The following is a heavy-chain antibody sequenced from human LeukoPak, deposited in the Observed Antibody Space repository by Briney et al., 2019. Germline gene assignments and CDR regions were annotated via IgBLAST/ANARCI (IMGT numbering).Heavy chain of an antibody. CDR1: GYTFSVYY. J-gene: IGHJ4*02. CDR2: INPNSGGT. D-gene: IGHD2-21*02. CDR3: ARALAGLLDY. Sequence: GASVTVSFTASGYTFSVYYMHWVRQAPGQGLERMGWINPNSGGTNYAQKFQGRVTMTRDTSISTAYMELSRLRSDDTAVYYCARALAGLLDYWGQGTLVTVYS. V-gene: IGHV1-2*02.